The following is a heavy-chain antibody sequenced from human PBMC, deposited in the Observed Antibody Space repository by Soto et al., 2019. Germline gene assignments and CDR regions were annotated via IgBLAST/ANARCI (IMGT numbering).Heavy chain of an antibody. J-gene: IGHJ5*02. CDR3: ARVVPGAEAWFGP. Sequence: XSVKVSCTTSGYSFSNYGVAWVRQAPGQPLEWLGWISLYSDGTNYAQKFQCRVSMTTDTSTTTAYMELRSLRSDDTAVYYCARVVPGAEAWFGPWGQGTLVTVSS. CDR2: ISLYSDGT. V-gene: IGHV1-18*01. D-gene: IGHD2-2*01. CDR1: GYSFSNYG.